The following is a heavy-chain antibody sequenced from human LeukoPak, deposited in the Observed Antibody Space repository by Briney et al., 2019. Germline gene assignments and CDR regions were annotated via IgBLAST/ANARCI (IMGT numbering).Heavy chain of an antibody. V-gene: IGHV4-31*03. J-gene: IGHJ6*02. CDR2: IYYSGST. CDR3: AVNVVVPAALPWYGMDV. Sequence: SQTLSLTCTVSGGSISSGGYYWSWIRQHPGKGLEWMGYIYYSGSTYYNPSLKSRVTISVDTSKNQFSLKLSSVTAADTAVYYCAVNVVVPAALPWYGMDVWGQGTTVTVSS. CDR1: GGSISSGGYY. D-gene: IGHD2-2*01.